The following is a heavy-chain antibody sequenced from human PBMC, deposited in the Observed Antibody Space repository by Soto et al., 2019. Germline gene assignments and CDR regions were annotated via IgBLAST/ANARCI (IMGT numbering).Heavy chain of an antibody. CDR3: ARMASFGTLNWFDP. J-gene: IGHJ5*02. CDR2: KNPGSGKT. D-gene: IGHD3-16*01. CDR1: GYTFINYD. Sequence: QVQLVQSGAEVKEPGASVRVSCKASGYTFINYDISWVRQATGQGLEWMGWKNPGSGKTGYANKFQGRVTMTRDAATSTAHLELSSLTSEDTAVYYCARMASFGTLNWFDPWGQGTLVTVSS. V-gene: IGHV1-8*02.